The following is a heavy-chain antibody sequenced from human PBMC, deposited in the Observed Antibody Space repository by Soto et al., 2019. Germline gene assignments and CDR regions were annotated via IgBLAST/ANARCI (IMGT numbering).Heavy chain of an antibody. D-gene: IGHD3-10*01. Sequence: KPSETLSLTCAVYGGSFSDYYWSWIRQAPGKGLEWIGEINHSGRTKYNPSLKSRLTISIDTSKNQFSLKLSSVTVADTAVYYCARALLWFGELAFDYWGQGTLVTVSS. V-gene: IGHV4-34*01. CDR3: ARALLWFGELAFDY. CDR1: GGSFSDYY. CDR2: INHSGRT. J-gene: IGHJ4*02.